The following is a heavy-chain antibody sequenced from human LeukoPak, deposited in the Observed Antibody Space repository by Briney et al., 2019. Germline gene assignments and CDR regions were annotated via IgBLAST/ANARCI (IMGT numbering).Heavy chain of an antibody. V-gene: IGHV3-23*01. Sequence: GGSLRLSCAASGFTFSSYAMSWVRQAPGKGLEWVSAISGRGGSTYYADSVKGRFTISRDNSKNTLYLQMNSLRAEDTAVHYCAKWWLAYYFDYWGQGTLVTVSS. CDR1: GFTFSSYA. CDR3: AKWWLAYYFDY. D-gene: IGHD5-12*01. CDR2: ISGRGGST. J-gene: IGHJ4*02.